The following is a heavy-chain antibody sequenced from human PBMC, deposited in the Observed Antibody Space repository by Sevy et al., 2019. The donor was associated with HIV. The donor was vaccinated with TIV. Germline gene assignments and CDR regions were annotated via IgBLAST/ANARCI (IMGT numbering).Heavy chain of an antibody. CDR1: GFTFSGSA. V-gene: IGHV3-23*01. D-gene: IGHD3-22*01. J-gene: IGHJ4*02. Sequence: GGSLRLSCTDSGFTFSGSAMSWVRQAPGKGLEWVSGISGSDGSTYYADSVKGRFTISRDNSKNTLYLQMNNVRVEDTAVYYCARGGYYYDNAAYYALDSWGQGTLVTVSS. CDR3: ARGGYYYDNAAYYALDS. CDR2: ISGSDGST.